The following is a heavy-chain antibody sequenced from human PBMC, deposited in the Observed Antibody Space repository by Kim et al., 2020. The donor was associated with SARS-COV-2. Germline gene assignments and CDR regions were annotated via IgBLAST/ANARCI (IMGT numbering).Heavy chain of an antibody. D-gene: IGHD3-10*01. CDR3: AREDYYGSGSYGGVDY. J-gene: IGHJ4*02. V-gene: IGHV4-31*02. Sequence: SLKSRVTISVDTSKNQFSLKLSSVTAADTAVYYCAREDYYGSGSYGGVDYWGQGTLVTVSS.